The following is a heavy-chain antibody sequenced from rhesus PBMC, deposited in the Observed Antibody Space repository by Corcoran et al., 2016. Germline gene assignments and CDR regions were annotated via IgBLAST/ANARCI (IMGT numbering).Heavy chain of an antibody. CDR1: GGSISSNY. D-gene: IGHD3-9*01. J-gene: IGHJ4*01. V-gene: IGHV4S11*01. Sequence: QVQLQESGPGLVKPLETLSLTCAVSGGSISSNYWSWIRPPPGKGLEWIGYIYGSGSSTNYNPSLKSRVTLSVDTSKNQFSLKLSSVTAADTAVFYCARGGPTGFDYWGQGVLVTVSS. CDR2: IYGSGSST. CDR3: ARGGPTGFDY.